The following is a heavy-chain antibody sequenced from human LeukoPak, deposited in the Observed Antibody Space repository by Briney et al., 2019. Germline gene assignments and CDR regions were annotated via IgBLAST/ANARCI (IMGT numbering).Heavy chain of an antibody. Sequence: GWSLRLSCAASGFTFDDYGMRWVRQAPGKGLEWVSAISGSGGSTYYADSVKGRFTISRDNSKNTLYLQMNSLRAEDTAVYYCAKGALRFGELSGHWGQGTLVTVSS. J-gene: IGHJ4*02. D-gene: IGHD3-10*01. CDR1: GFTFDDYG. CDR3: AKGALRFGELSGH. CDR2: ISGSGGST. V-gene: IGHV3-23*01.